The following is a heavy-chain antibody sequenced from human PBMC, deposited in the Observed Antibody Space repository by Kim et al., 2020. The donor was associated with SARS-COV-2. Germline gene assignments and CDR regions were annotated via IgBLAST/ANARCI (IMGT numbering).Heavy chain of an antibody. J-gene: IGHJ5*02. Sequence: GGSLRLSCAASGFTFSSYAMSWVRQAPGKGLEWVSAISGSGGSTYYADSVKGRLTISRDNSKNTLYLQMNSLRAEDTAVYYCAKVGKSLQVQWLSQHSWFDPWGQGTLVTVSS. CDR1: GFTFSSYA. V-gene: IGHV3-23*01. CDR2: ISGSGGST. CDR3: AKVGKSLQVQWLSQHSWFDP. D-gene: IGHD6-19*01.